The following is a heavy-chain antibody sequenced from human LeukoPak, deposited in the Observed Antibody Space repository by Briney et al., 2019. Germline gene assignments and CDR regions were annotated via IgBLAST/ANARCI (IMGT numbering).Heavy chain of an antibody. CDR2: ISYDGSNK. CDR3: AKGSPDYYDSSGYYLDY. CDR1: GFTFSSYG. D-gene: IGHD3-22*01. Sequence: GGSLRLSCAASGFTFSSYGMHWVRQAPGKGLEWVAVISYDGSNKYYADSVKGRFTISGDNSKNTLYLQMNSLRAEDTAVYYCAKGSPDYYDSSGYYLDYWGQGTLVTVSS. J-gene: IGHJ4*02. V-gene: IGHV3-30*18.